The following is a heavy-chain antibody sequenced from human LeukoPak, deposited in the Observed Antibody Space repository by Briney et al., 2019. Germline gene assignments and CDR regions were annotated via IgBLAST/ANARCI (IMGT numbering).Heavy chain of an antibody. D-gene: IGHD3-10*01. CDR2: ISEGAGRT. CDR3: ALFPMGFGPGY. V-gene: IGHV3-23*01. J-gene: IGHJ4*02. CDR1: GFTFINFA. Sequence: SGGSLRLSCAASGFTFINFAMSWVRQAPGKGLEWVSTISEGAGRTYYTDSVEGRFTISRDNSKNTLYLQMNSLRAEDTAVYYCALFPMGFGPGYWGQGTLVTVSS.